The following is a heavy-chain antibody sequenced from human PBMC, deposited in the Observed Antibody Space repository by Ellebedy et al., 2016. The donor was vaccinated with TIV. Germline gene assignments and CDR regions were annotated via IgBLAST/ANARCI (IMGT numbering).Heavy chain of an antibody. V-gene: IGHV1-69*13. J-gene: IGHJ4*02. Sequence: SVKVSXXASGGTFSSYAISWVRQAPGQGLEWMGGIIPIFGTANYAQKFQGRVTITADESTSTAYMELSSLRSEDTAVYYCARMKEAANHDYWGQGTLVTVSS. CDR3: ARMKEAANHDY. CDR1: GGTFSSYA. D-gene: IGHD6-13*01. CDR2: IIPIFGTA.